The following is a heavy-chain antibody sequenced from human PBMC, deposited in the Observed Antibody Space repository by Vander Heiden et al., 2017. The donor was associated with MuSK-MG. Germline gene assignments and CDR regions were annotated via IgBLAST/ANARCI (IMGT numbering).Heavy chain of an antibody. CDR1: GYTFTSYA. D-gene: IGHD6-13*01. CDR3: ARHGSWKQQLVPPDY. Sequence: QVQLVQSGAEVKKPGASVKVSCKASGYTFTSYAMHWVRPAPGQRLDGIGWSNAGNGNTKYSQKFQGRVTITRDTSASTAYMELSGLRSEDTAVYYCARHGSWKQQLVPPDYWGQGTLVTVSS. CDR2: SNAGNGNT. J-gene: IGHJ4*02. V-gene: IGHV1-3*01.